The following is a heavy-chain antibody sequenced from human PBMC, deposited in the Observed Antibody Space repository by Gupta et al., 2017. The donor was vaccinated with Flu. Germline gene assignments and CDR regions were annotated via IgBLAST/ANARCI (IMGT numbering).Heavy chain of an antibody. J-gene: IGHJ3*02. CDR2: IYYSGST. D-gene: IGHD3-3*01. CDR3: ARHDFWSGYYPTLLAFDI. V-gene: IGHV4-39*01. Sequence: WGWIRQPAGKGLEVIGIIYYSGSTYYNPSLKSRVTISVDTSKNQFSLKLSSVTAADTAVYDCARHDFWSGYYPTLLAFDIWGQGTMVTVSS.